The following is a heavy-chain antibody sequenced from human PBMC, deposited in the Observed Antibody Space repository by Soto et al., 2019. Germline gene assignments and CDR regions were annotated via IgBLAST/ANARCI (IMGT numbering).Heavy chain of an antibody. Sequence: ASVKVSCKTSGYPFTRNRLSWVRRAPGQGLEWMGWISPHNGNAKYAQKFQDRVTMTADTAASTVYMELRSLRSDDSAVFYCARDRSGWYDFWGQGTLVTVSS. D-gene: IGHD6-19*01. CDR2: ISPHNGNA. CDR1: GYPFTRNR. V-gene: IGHV1-18*01. CDR3: ARDRSGWYDF. J-gene: IGHJ4*02.